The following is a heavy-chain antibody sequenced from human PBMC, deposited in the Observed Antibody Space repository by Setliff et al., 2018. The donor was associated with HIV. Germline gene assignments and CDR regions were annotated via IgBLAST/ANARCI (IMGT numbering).Heavy chain of an antibody. CDR3: ARIRRRITIFGVVTDYGMDV. CDR2: IDWDDDK. V-gene: IGHV2-70*11. CDR1: GFSLSTTGMS. J-gene: IGHJ6*02. D-gene: IGHD3-3*01. Sequence: ASGPTLVNPTQTLTLTCSFSGFSLSTTGMSLSWIRQPPGKALEWLARIDWDDDKYYSTSLKTRLTISKDTSKNQVVLTMTNMDPVDTATYYCARIRRRITIFGVVTDYGMDVWGQGTTVTVSS.